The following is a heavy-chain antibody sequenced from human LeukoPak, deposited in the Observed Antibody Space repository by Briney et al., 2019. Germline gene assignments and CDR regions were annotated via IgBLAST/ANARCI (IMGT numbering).Heavy chain of an antibody. J-gene: IGHJ3*02. CDR2: ISAYNGNT. D-gene: IGHD3-22*01. CDR3: ARGAGVYYYDSSGYYPDAFDI. CDR1: GYSFTDKY. Sequence: GASVKVSCKASGYSFTDKYMHWVRQAPGQGLEWMGWISAYNGNTNYAQKLQGRVTMTTDTSTSTAYMELRSLRSDDTAVYYCARGAGVYYYDSSGYYPDAFDIWGQGTMVTVSS. V-gene: IGHV1-18*01.